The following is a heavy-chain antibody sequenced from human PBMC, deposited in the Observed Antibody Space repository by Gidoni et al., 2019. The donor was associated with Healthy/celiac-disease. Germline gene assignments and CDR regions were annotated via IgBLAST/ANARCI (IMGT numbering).Heavy chain of an antibody. J-gene: IGHJ6*02. CDR3: AKGDGLVVPAARDYYYYGMDV. V-gene: IGHV3-23*01. CDR2: ISGSGGST. Sequence: EVQLLESGGGLVQPGGSLRLSCAASGFTFSSYAMSWVRQGPGKGLEWLSSISGSGGSTYYADSVKGRFTSSRDKSKNTLDLQMNSLRAEDTAVYYCAKGDGLVVPAARDYYYYGMDVWGQGTTVTVSS. CDR1: GFTFSSYA. D-gene: IGHD2-2*01.